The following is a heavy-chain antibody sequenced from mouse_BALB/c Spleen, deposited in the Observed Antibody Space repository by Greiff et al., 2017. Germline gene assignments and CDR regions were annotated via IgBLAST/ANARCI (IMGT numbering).Heavy chain of an antibody. Sequence: DVQLVESGGGLVKPGGSLKLSCAASGFTFSDYYMYWVRQTPEKRLEWVATISDGGSYTYYPDSVKGRFTISRDNAKNNLYLQMSSLKSEDTAMYYCARGSSTTVVATDYWGQGTTLTVSS. CDR3: ARGSSTTVVATDY. CDR1: GFTFSDYY. D-gene: IGHD1-1*01. J-gene: IGHJ2*01. CDR2: ISDGGSYT. V-gene: IGHV5-4*02.